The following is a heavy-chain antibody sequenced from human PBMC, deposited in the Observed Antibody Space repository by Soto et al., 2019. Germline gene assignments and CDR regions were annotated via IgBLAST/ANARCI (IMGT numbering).Heavy chain of an antibody. CDR3: TRDASRDSSARGWFDP. D-gene: IGHD6-13*01. Sequence: GGSLRLSCAASGFTFSSYAMSWVRQAPGKGLEWVSAISGSGGSTYYADSVKGRFTISRDNAKNSLHLQMNSLRAEDTAVYYCTRDASRDSSARGWFDPWGPGTLVTVSS. J-gene: IGHJ5*02. V-gene: IGHV3-23*01. CDR2: ISGSGGST. CDR1: GFTFSSYA.